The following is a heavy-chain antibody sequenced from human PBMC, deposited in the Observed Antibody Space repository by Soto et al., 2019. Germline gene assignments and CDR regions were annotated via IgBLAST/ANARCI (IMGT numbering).Heavy chain of an antibody. CDR1: GCSIISISHY. D-gene: IGHD2-8*01. CDR3: ARHNHCTSGVCPYYFDY. J-gene: IGHJ4*02. V-gene: IGHV4-39*01. Sequence: SDTRSLTCSFSGCSIISISHYWCCIRQPPWRGLEWVASIHYSGSNYYNPSLQSRVSISVDTFNKQLSLKLTSVAAADTAIYYCARHNHCTSGVCPYYFDYWGQGTMVTVSS. CDR2: IHYSGSN.